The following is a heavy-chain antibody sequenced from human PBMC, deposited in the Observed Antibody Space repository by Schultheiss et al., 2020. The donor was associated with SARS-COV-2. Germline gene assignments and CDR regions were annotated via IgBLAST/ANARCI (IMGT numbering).Heavy chain of an antibody. CDR3: ARDLVGRELVPFDY. V-gene: IGHV3-30*03. Sequence: GGSLRLSCAASGFTFSSYGMHWVRQAPGKGLEWVAVISYDGSNKYYADSVKGRFTISRDNSKNTLYLQMNSLRAEDTAVYYCARDLVGRELVPFDYWGQGTLVTVSS. CDR1: GFTFSSYG. D-gene: IGHD2-21*01. J-gene: IGHJ4*02. CDR2: ISYDGSNK.